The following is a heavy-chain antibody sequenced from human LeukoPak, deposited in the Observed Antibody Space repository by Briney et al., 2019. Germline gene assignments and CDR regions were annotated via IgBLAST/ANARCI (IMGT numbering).Heavy chain of an antibody. V-gene: IGHV4-39*01. CDR3: ARHIVVVPAAQRWFDP. J-gene: IGHJ5*02. D-gene: IGHD2-2*01. CDR1: GGSISSSSYY. CDR2: IYYSGST. Sequence: SETLSLTCTVSGGSISSSSYYWGWIRQPPGKGLEWIGSIYYSGSTNYNPSLKSRVTTSVDTSKSQFSLKLSSVTAADTAVYYCARHIVVVPAAQRWFDPWGQGTLVTVSS.